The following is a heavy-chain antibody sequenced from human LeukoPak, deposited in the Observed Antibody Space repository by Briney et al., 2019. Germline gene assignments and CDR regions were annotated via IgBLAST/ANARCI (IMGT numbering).Heavy chain of an antibody. CDR1: GFTFSSYA. J-gene: IGHJ4*02. CDR2: ISYDGSYK. D-gene: IGHD1-26*01. V-gene: IGHV3-30-3*01. Sequence: GRSLRLSCAASGFTFSSYAMHWVRQAPGKGLEWVAVISYDGSYKYYADSVKGRFTISRDSSKNTLYLQMNSLRAEDTAVYYCARGRASTVGFYYFDYWGQGTLVTVSS. CDR3: ARGRASTVGFYYFDY.